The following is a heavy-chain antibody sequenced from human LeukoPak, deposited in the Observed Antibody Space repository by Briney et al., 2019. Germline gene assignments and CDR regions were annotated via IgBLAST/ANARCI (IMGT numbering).Heavy chain of an antibody. CDR3: AKSPMVRGVIIKSWFDP. CDR1: GFTFNSYA. V-gene: IGHV3-23*01. Sequence: GGSLSLSCAASGFTFNSYALNWVRQAPGKGLEWVSGISGSGGSTYYADSVKGRFTISRDNSKNTLYLQMNSLRAEDTAVYYCAKSPMVRGVIIKSWFDPWGQGTLVTVSS. CDR2: ISGSGGST. D-gene: IGHD3-10*01. J-gene: IGHJ5*02.